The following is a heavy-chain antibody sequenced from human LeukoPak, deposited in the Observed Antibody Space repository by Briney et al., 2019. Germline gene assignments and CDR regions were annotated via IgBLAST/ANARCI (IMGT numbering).Heavy chain of an antibody. Sequence: GGSLRLSCTASGFTLSRFAMHWVRQAPGKGLEWLGHMSDDGSEKHYVDSVRGRFTISRDPSKNTLYMEMTSLRTEDTAVYYCAREADSGYYRTVDYWGQGTMVTVS. CDR1: GFTLSRFA. CDR3: AREADSGYYRTVDY. D-gene: IGHD2-15*01. V-gene: IGHV3-30-3*01. J-gene: IGHJ4*02. CDR2: MSDDGSEK.